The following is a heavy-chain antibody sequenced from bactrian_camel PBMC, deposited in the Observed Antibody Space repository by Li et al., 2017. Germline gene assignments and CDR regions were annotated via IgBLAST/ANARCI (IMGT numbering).Heavy chain of an antibody. D-gene: IGHD6*01. V-gene: IGHV3-2*01. CDR1: GFTLGNYY. CDR2: IYSDGRTT. J-gene: IGHJ4*01. Sequence: SLRLSCAASGFTLGNYYMSWVRQAPGKGLEWISSIYSDGRTTFYADSVKGRFTISRDNAKNTLYLQLDSLETDDTAMYYCARGGFSWAFGNIGQGTQVTVS.